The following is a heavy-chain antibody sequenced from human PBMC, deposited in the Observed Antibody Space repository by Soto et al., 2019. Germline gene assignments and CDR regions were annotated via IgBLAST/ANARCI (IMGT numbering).Heavy chain of an antibody. Sequence: QVQLVQSGAEVKKPGSSVKVSCKASGGTFSSYAISWVRQAPGQGLEWMGGIIPIFGTANYAQKFQGRVTITEAESTSRASTELIRLRSEDTAGDYCASSGHDFLIYYGMDVWGQGTTVTVSS. CDR2: IIPIFGTA. D-gene: IGHD5-12*01. V-gene: IGHV1-69*12. J-gene: IGHJ6*02. CDR1: GGTFSSYA. CDR3: ASSGHDFLIYYGMDV.